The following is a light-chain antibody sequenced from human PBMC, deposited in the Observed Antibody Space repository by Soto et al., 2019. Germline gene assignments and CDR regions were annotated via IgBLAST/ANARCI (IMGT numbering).Light chain of an antibody. V-gene: IGKV1-39*01. CDR2: AAS. Sequence: IQLTPSPSSLSASVGDRVTITCRASQGISSYLGWYQQKPGKAPKLLIYAASTLQSGVPSRFSGSGSGTDFTLTISSLQPEDFATYYCQQSYSTPRTFGQGTRLEIK. J-gene: IGKJ5*01. CDR3: QQSYSTPRT. CDR1: QGISSY.